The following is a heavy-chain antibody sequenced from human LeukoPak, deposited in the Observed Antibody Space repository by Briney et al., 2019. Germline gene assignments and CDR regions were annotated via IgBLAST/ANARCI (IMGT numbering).Heavy chain of an antibody. CDR1: GYTSTGYY. Sequence: ASVKVSCKASGYTSTGYYMHWVRQAPGQGLEWMGWINPNSGGTNYAQKFQGRVTMTRDTSISTAYMELSRLRSDDTAVYYCARAHGVYYDFSYWGQGTLVTVSS. CDR3: ARAHGVYYDFSY. CDR2: INPNSGGT. J-gene: IGHJ4*02. D-gene: IGHD3-3*01. V-gene: IGHV1-2*02.